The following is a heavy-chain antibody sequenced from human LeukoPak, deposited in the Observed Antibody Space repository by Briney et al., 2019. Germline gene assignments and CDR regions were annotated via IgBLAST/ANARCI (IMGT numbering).Heavy chain of an antibody. CDR2: IYTSGST. D-gene: IGHD2-8*01. CDR3: ARGYRTNGVCQDAFDI. Sequence: NSSQTLSLTCTVSGGSISSGSYYWSWIRQPAGKGLEWIGRIYTSGSTNYNPSLKSRVTISVDTSKNRFSLKLSSVTAADTAVYYCARGYRTNGVCQDAFDIWGQGTMVTVSS. V-gene: IGHV4-61*02. J-gene: IGHJ3*02. CDR1: GGSISSGSYY.